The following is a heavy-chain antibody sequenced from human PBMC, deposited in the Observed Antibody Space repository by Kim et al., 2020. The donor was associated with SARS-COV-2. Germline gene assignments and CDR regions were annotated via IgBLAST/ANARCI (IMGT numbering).Heavy chain of an antibody. CDR3: ASSGATTDFDY. CDR1: GFTFSSYW. V-gene: IGHV3-74*01. CDR2: INSDGSST. D-gene: IGHD1-26*01. J-gene: IGHJ4*02. Sequence: GGSLRLSCAASGFTFSSYWMHWVRQAPGKGLVWVSRINSDGSSTSYADSVKGRFTISRDNAKNTLYLQMNSLRAEDTAVYYCASSGATTDFDYWGQGTLVTVSS.